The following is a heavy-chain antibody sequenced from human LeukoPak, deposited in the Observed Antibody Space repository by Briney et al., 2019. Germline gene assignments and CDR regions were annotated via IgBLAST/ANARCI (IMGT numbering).Heavy chain of an antibody. CDR1: GGSFSGYY. V-gene: IGHV4-34*01. Sequence: PSETLSLTCAVYGGSFSGYYWSWIRQPPGKGLEWIGEINHSGSTNYNPSLKSRVTISVDTSKNQFSLKLSSVTAADTAVYYCARAGYSSGWYFWDNWFDPWGQGTLVTVSS. D-gene: IGHD6-19*01. CDR3: ARAGYSSGWYFWDNWFDP. CDR2: INHSGST. J-gene: IGHJ5*02.